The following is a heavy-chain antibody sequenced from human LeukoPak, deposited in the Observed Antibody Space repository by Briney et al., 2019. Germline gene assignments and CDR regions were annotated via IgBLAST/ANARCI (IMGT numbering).Heavy chain of an antibody. D-gene: IGHD5-24*01. CDR1: GFTFSSYT. Sequence: PGGSLRLSCAASGFTFSSYTMNWVRQAPGKGLEWISYISSTSSTIYYADSVKGRFTISRDNSKNTLYLQVNSLRAADTAVYYCAKVQEMATILPPFHYWGQGTLVTVSS. V-gene: IGHV3-48*01. J-gene: IGHJ4*02. CDR3: AKVQEMATILPPFHY. CDR2: ISSTSSTI.